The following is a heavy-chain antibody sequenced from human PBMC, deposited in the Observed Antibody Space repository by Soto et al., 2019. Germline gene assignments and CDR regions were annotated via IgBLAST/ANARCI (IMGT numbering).Heavy chain of an antibody. CDR3: AREGLYGSIQDNTFDI. CDR1: GYTFNRHD. V-gene: IGHV1-8*01. J-gene: IGHJ3*02. Sequence: QVQLVQSGAEVKRSGASVRISCKASGYTFNRHDINWVRQATGQGPEWIGWMNPNSGNTGYAQKFQGRVTMTRDSSITTAYMDLSSLTSEDTAIYYCAREGLYGSIQDNTFDIWGPGTIGSVAS. D-gene: IGHD6-19*01. CDR2: MNPNSGNT.